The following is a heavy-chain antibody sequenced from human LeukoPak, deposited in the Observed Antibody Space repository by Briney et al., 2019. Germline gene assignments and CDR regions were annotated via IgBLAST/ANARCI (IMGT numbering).Heavy chain of an antibody. V-gene: IGHV4-38-2*01. CDR2: IYNSGST. J-gene: IGHJ4*02. CDR1: GYSISSGYY. CDR3: ARRRVDSGNHHFDY. Sequence: SETLSLTCAVSGYSISSGYYWGWIRQPPGKGLEWIGNIYNSGSTDYNPSLKSRVTISVDTSKNQFSLRLSSVTAADTAVYYCARRRVDSGNHHFDYWGQGTLVTVSS. D-gene: IGHD1-26*01.